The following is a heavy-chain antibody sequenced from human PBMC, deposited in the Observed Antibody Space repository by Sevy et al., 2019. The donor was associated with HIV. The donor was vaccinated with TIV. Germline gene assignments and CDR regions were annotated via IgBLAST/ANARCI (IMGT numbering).Heavy chain of an antibody. D-gene: IGHD3-10*01. CDR2: ISWNSGSI. CDR1: GFTFDDYA. V-gene: IGHV3-9*01. Sequence: GGSLRLSCAASGFTFDDYAMHWVRQAPGKGLEWVSGISWNSGSIGYADSVKGRFTISRDNAKNSLYLQMNSLRAEDTAVYYGSGGPGYCYDGMDVWGQGTTVTVSS. J-gene: IGHJ6*02. CDR3: SGGPGYCYDGMDV.